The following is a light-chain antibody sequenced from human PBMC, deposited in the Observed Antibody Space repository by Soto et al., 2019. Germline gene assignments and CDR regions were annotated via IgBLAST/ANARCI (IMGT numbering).Light chain of an antibody. CDR3: CSYAGSSTPYV. CDR1: SSDVGSYNL. V-gene: IGLV2-23*01. CDR2: EGS. Sequence: QSVLTQPASVSGSPGQSITISCTGTSSDVGSYNLVSWYQQHPGKAPKLMIYEGSKRPSGVSNRFSGSKSGNTASLTISGLQAEDVADYYCCSYAGSSTPYVFGTGTMVTVL. J-gene: IGLJ1*01.